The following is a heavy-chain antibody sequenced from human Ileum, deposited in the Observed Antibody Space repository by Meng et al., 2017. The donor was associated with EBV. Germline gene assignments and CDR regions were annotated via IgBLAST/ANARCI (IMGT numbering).Heavy chain of an antibody. CDR3: ARVGYGSGSFRFDY. Sequence: QVRRVRLGAEVKKPWASGTVSFKPSGYTFPGYYRHWVRQAPGQGLEWMGRINPNSGGTNYAQKFQGRVTMTRDTSISTAYMELSRLRSDDTAVYYCARVGYGSGSFRFDYWGQGTLVTVSS. CDR1: GYTFPGYY. J-gene: IGHJ4*02. CDR2: INPNSGGT. D-gene: IGHD3-10*01. V-gene: IGHV1-2*06.